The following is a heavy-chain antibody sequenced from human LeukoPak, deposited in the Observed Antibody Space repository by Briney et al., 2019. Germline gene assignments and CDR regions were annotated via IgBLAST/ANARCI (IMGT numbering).Heavy chain of an antibody. CDR3: AKADYNDYAFDY. V-gene: IGHV3-23*01. Sequence: GGSLRLSCTASGFTFGNYALTWFGQAPGKGLGWFSAITSSGGDTYYADSVKGRFTFSRDNSKNTLYLQMTSLRPEDTAIYYCAKADYNDYAFDYWGQGTLVTVSS. D-gene: IGHD4-11*01. CDR2: ITSSGGDT. CDR1: GFTFGNYA. J-gene: IGHJ4*02.